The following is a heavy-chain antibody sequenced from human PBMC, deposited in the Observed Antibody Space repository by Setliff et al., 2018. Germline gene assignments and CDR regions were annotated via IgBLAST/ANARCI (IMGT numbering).Heavy chain of an antibody. CDR2: INAGNGNT. Sequence: ASVKVSCKASGYTFTSYAMHWVRQAPGQRLEWMGWINAGNGNTRYSREFQGRVTITRDTSASTAYMELSSLRSEDMAVYYCARGGTNGGMDVWGKGTTVTVSS. CDR1: GYTFTSYA. V-gene: IGHV1-3*03. CDR3: ARGGTNGGMDV. J-gene: IGHJ6*04. D-gene: IGHD2-8*01.